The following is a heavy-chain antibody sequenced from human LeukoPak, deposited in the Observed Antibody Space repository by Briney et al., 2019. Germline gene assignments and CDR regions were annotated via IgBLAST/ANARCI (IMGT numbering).Heavy chain of an antibody. J-gene: IGHJ4*02. CDR3: ASLTDPDCSSTSCYLPGEYEIPYYFDY. D-gene: IGHD2-2*01. CDR1: GGSISSSSYY. Sequence: SETLSLTCTVSGGSISSSSYYWGWLRQPPGKGLEWIGSIYYSGSTYYNPSLKSRVTISVDTSKNQFSLKLSSVTAADTAVYYCASLTDPDCSSTSCYLPGEYEIPYYFDYWGQGTLVTVSS. CDR2: IYYSGST. V-gene: IGHV4-39*01.